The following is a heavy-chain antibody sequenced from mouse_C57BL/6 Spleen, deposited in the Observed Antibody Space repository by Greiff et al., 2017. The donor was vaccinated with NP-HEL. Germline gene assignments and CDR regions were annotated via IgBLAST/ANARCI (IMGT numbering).Heavy chain of an antibody. CDR2: INPNNGGT. V-gene: IGHV1-22*01. CDR1: GYTFTDYN. D-gene: IGHD2-4*01. J-gene: IGHJ4*01. CDR3: ARQGLRRGVYYAMDY. Sequence: VQLQQSGPELVKPGASVKMSCKASGYTFTDYNMHWVKQSHGKSLEWIGYINPNNGGTSYNQKFKGKATLTVNKSSSTAYMELRSLTSEDSAVYYCARQGLRRGVYYAMDYWGQGTSVTVSS.